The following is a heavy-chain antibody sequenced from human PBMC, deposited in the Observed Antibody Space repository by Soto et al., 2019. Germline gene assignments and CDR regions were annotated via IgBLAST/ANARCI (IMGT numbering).Heavy chain of an antibody. CDR1: GFTFSSYG. V-gene: IGHV3-30*18. D-gene: IGHD6-13*01. CDR3: AKDWGIAAAGTISGYFGY. CDR2: ISYDGSNK. J-gene: IGHJ4*02. Sequence: HPGGSLRLSCAASGFTFSSYGMHWVRQAPGKGLEWVAVISYDGSNKYYADSVKGRSTISRDNSKNTLYLQMNSLRAEDTAVYYCAKDWGIAAAGTISGYFGYWGQGTLVTVSS.